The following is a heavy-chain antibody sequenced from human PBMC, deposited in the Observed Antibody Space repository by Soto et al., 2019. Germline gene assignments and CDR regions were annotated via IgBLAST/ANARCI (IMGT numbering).Heavy chain of an antibody. Sequence: QVQLQESGPGLVKPSQTLSLTCAISGDSVSSNSAAWNWIRLSPSRGLEWLARTYYRSRWYNDYALSVRSRLTVNPDTSKNQFSLQLTSVTPEDTAVYYCAGTTSHQWYYMDVWGKGTTVTVSS. CDR3: AGTTSHQWYYMDV. CDR2: TYYRSRWYN. D-gene: IGHD1-7*01. V-gene: IGHV6-1*01. CDR1: GDSVSSNSAA. J-gene: IGHJ6*03.